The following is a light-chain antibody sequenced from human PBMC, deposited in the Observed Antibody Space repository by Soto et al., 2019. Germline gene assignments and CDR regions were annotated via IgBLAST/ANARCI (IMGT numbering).Light chain of an antibody. V-gene: IGKV1-39*01. CDR3: QQSYSTLWT. Sequence: SEMTQSPSSLSSSVGDTVTITCRASQGIRNDLGWYQQKPGKAPKRLIYAASSLQSGVPSRFSGSGSGTDFTLTISSLQPEDFATYYCQQSYSTLWTFGQGTKVDIK. CDR1: QGIRND. J-gene: IGKJ1*01. CDR2: AAS.